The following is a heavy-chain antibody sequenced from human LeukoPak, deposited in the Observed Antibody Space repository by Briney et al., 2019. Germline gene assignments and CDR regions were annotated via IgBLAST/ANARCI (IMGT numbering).Heavy chain of an antibody. J-gene: IGHJ4*02. D-gene: IGHD4-11*01. CDR3: ARYSRSTGFDS. Sequence: SETLSLTCTVSGDSISSSNYYWTWVRQPPGKGLEWIVTIHHSGTTYYSPSLKSRVTISADTPNNQFSLKLTFVSAADTAVYYCARYSRSTGFDSWGQGTQVTVSP. V-gene: IGHV4-39*01. CDR1: GDSISSSNYY. CDR2: IHHSGTT.